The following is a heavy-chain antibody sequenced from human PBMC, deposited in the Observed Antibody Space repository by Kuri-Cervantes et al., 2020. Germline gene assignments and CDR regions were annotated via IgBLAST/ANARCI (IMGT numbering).Heavy chain of an antibody. D-gene: IGHD6-13*01. Sequence: ASVKVSCKASGYTFTGCYMHWVRQAPGQGLEWMGWINPNSGGTNYAQKFQGRVTMTRDTSISTAYMELSRLRSDDTAVYYCARDASSWPRNNWFDPWGQGTLVTVSS. CDR1: GYTFTGCY. J-gene: IGHJ5*02. V-gene: IGHV1-2*02. CDR3: ARDASSWPRNNWFDP. CDR2: INPNSGGT.